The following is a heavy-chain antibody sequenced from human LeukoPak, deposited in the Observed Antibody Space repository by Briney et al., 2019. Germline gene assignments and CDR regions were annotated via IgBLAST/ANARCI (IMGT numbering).Heavy chain of an antibody. CDR2: IRYDGSNK. CDR1: GFTFSSYG. CDR3: ASLAMGSGWRAAFDI. D-gene: IGHD6-19*01. J-gene: IGHJ3*02. V-gene: IGHV3-30*02. Sequence: GGSLRLSCAASGFTFSSYGMHWVRQAPGKGLEWVAFIRYDGSNKYYADSVKGRFTISRDNSKNTLYLQMNSLRAEDTAVYYCASLAMGSGWRAAFDIWGQGTMVTVS.